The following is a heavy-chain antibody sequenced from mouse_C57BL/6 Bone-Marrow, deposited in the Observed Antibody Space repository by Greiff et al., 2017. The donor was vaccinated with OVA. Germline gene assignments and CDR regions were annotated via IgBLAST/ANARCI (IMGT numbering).Heavy chain of an antibody. Sequence: VKLQQPGAELVKPGASVKLSCKASGYTFTSYWMHWVKQRPGQGLEWIGMIHPNSGSTNYNEKFKSKATLTVDKSSSTAYMQLSSLTSEDSAVYYCARGGYGSLYYFDYWGQGTTLTVSS. CDR3: ARGGYGSLYYFDY. CDR1: GYTFTSYW. CDR2: IHPNSGST. D-gene: IGHD1-1*01. J-gene: IGHJ2*01. V-gene: IGHV1-64*01.